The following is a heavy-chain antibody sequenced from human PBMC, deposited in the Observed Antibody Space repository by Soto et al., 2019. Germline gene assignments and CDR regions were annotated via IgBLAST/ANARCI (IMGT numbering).Heavy chain of an antibody. V-gene: IGHV3-21*01. J-gene: IGHJ4*02. D-gene: IGHD5-18*01. CDR3: ARETRYSYGGFDY. Sequence: GGSLILSCAASGFPFRSYSVNLVRQAPGKGLEWVSSISSSSSYIYYADSVKGRFTISRDNAKNSLYLQMNSLRAEDTAVYYCARETRYSYGGFDYWGQGTLVTVSS. CDR2: ISSSSSYI. CDR1: GFPFRSYS.